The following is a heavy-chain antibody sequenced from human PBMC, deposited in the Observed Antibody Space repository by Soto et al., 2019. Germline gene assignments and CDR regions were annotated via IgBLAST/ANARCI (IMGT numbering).Heavy chain of an antibody. D-gene: IGHD2-8*01. J-gene: IGHJ6*02. CDR1: GGPIRSSTYY. CDR2: IYYTGDT. V-gene: IGHV4-39*01. Sequence: PSETLSLTCSVSGGPIRSSTYYWGWIRQPPGKGLQWIGTIYYTGDTHYTPSLQSRVTISLDTPNNQFSLNLSSVTAADSAVYYCARLQGVWNGHETPYYPYGMDVWGPGTTVSLSS. CDR3: ARLQGVWNGHETPYYPYGMDV.